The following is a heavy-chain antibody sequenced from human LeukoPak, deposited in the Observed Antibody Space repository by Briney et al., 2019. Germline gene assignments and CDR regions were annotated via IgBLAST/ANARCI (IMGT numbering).Heavy chain of an antibody. CDR1: GASISSDLYY. CDR2: FYNSGRT. Sequence: SETLSLTCTVSGASISSDLYYWNWIRQPAGKGLEWIGRFYNSGRTNFNPSLKSRVTISVDTSKNQFSLKLSSVTAAVTAVYYCARVKAIARVFWFDPWGEGTLVTVSS. D-gene: IGHD6-6*01. CDR3: ARVKAIARVFWFDP. V-gene: IGHV4-61*02. J-gene: IGHJ5*02.